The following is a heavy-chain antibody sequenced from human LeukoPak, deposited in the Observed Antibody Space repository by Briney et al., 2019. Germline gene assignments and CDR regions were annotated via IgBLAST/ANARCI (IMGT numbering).Heavy chain of an antibody. V-gene: IGHV3-7*02. CDR1: GFTFSSYW. J-gene: IGHJ1*01. CDR3: ATVSSSWLGYFQH. D-gene: IGHD6-13*01. Sequence: GGSLRLSCAASGFTFSSYWMSWVRQAPGKWLEWVANIKQDGSDKYDVDSVKGRLTISSDNSKNTRYLQMNGLRAEDTAVYYCATVSSSWLGYFQHWGQGTLVTVSS. CDR2: IKQDGSDK.